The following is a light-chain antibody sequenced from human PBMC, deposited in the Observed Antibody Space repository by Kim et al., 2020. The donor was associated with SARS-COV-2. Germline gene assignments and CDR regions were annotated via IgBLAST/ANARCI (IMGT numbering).Light chain of an antibody. J-gene: IGKJ2*01. CDR2: DAS. V-gene: IGKV3-11*01. CDR3: QQRSNWPT. Sequence: LSLSPGERATPSCRASQSVSSYLAWYQQKPGQAPRLLIYDASNRATGIPARFSGSGSGTDFTLTISSLEPEDFAVYYCQQRSNWPTFGQGTKVEI. CDR1: QSVSSY.